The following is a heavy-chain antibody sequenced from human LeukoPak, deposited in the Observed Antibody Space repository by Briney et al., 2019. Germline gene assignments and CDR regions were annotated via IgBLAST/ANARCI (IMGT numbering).Heavy chain of an antibody. J-gene: IGHJ4*02. V-gene: IGHV1-18*01. D-gene: IGHD2/OR15-2a*01. CDR2: IAAYNGAT. CDR1: GYPFTSYG. CDR3: AREDSNSENF. Sequence: ASVKASCKASGYPFTSYGLTWVRQTPGQGLQWMGWIAAYNGATNYAQIFQGRISMTTDTSTNTGYMELRSLTSDDTAVYYCAREDSNSENFWGQGTLVTVSS.